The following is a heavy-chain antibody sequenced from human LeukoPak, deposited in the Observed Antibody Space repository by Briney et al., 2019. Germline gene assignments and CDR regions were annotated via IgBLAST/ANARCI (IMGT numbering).Heavy chain of an antibody. CDR1: GGSFSGYY. CDR2: INHSGST. CDR3: ARGSWYYDYVWGSYQSDY. J-gene: IGHJ4*02. V-gene: IGHV4-34*01. D-gene: IGHD3-16*02. Sequence: PSETLSLTCAVYGGSFSGYYWSWIRQPPGKGLEWIGEINHSGSTNYNPSLKSRVTISVDTSKNQFSLKLSSVTAADTAVYYCARGSWYYDYVWGSYQSDYWGQGTLVTVSS.